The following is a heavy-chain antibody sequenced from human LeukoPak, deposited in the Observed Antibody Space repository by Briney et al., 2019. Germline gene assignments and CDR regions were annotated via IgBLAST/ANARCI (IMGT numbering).Heavy chain of an antibody. CDR1: GCSISSSSYY. CDR3: ARHLPTYYYDSSGYSNFDY. V-gene: IGHV4-39*01. D-gene: IGHD3-22*01. J-gene: IGHJ4*02. Sequence: PSETLSPTCTVSGCSISSSSYYWGWIRQPPGKGLEWIGSIYYSGSTYYNPSLKSRVTISVDTSKNQFSLKLSSVNAADTAVYYCARHLPTYYYDSSGYSNFDYWGQGTLVTVSS. CDR2: IYYSGST.